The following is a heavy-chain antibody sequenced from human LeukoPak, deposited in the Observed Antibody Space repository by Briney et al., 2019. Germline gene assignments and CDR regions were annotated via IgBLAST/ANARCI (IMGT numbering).Heavy chain of an antibody. CDR3: ARDFLSVYYDSSGQAFDI. CDR1: GFTFSSYW. V-gene: IGHV3-30*03. Sequence: QAGGSLRLSCAASGFTFSSYWMNWVRQAPGKGLEWVAVISYDGSNKYYPDSVKGRFTISRDNSKNTLYLQMNSLRAEDTAVYYCARDFLSVYYDSSGQAFDIWGQGTMVTVSS. J-gene: IGHJ3*02. CDR2: ISYDGSNK. D-gene: IGHD3-22*01.